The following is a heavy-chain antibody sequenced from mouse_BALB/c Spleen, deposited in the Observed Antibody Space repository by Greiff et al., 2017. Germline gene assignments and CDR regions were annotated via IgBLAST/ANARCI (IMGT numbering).Heavy chain of an antibody. D-gene: IGHD2-4*01. CDR2: INPSSGYT. J-gene: IGHJ4*01. CDR3: ARQGITYAMDY. V-gene: IGHV1-4*01. Sequence: VQLQQSGAELARPGASVKMSCKASGYTFTSYTMHWVKQRPGQGLEWIVYINPSSGYTNYNQKFKDKATLTADKSSSTAYMQLSSLTSEDSAVYYCARQGITYAMDYWGQGTSVTVSS. CDR1: GYTFTSYT.